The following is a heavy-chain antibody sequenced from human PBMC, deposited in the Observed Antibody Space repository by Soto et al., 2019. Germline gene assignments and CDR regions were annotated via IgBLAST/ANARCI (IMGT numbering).Heavy chain of an antibody. CDR1: GFSLSTSGVG. V-gene: IGHV2-5*01. CDR2: IYWNDDK. CDR3: AHRRLDDTAMVKGYFDY. J-gene: IGHJ4*02. Sequence: SGPTLVKPTQTLTLTCTFSGFSLSTSGVGVGWIRQPPGKALEWLALIYWNDDKRYSPSLKSRLTITKDTSKNQVVLTMTNMDPVDTATYYCAHRRLDDTAMVKGYFDYWGQGTLVTVSS. D-gene: IGHD5-18*01.